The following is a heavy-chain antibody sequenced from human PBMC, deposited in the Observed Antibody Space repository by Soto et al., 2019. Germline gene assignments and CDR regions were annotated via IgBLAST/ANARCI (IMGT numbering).Heavy chain of an antibody. Sequence: SETLSLTCAVYGGSFSNYYWTWLRQPPGKGLEWIGEINHSGSTNYNPSLKSRVTMSVDTYTNHFSPKLMSVTAADTSIYYCTRHEGGAAADRPLDYWGQGTLVTVSS. J-gene: IGHJ4*02. CDR1: GGSFSNYY. CDR2: INHSGST. CDR3: TRHEGGAAADRPLDY. D-gene: IGHD6-13*01. V-gene: IGHV4-34*01.